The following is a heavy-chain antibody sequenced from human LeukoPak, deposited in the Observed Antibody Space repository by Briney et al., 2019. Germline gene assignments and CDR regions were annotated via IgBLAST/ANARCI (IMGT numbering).Heavy chain of an antibody. J-gene: IGHJ3*02. V-gene: IGHV4-31*03. CDR1: GGSISSGGYY. D-gene: IGHD6-13*01. CDR2: IYYSGST. Sequence: SETLSLTCTVSGGSISSGGYYWSWIRQHPGKGLEWIGYIYYSGSTYYNPSLKSRVTISVDTSKNQFSLKLSSVTAADTAVYYCASVFPLVPGAFDIWGQGTMVTVSS. CDR3: ASVFPLVPGAFDI.